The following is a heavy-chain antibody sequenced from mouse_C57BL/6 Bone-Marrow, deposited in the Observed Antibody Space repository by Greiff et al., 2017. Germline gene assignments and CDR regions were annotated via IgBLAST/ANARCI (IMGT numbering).Heavy chain of an antibody. V-gene: IGHV1-64*01. CDR1: GYTFTSYW. CDR3: ASVDLAY. CDR2: IHPNSGST. J-gene: IGHJ3*01. Sequence: QVQLQQPGAELVKPGASVKLSCKASGYTFTSYWMHWVKQRPGQGLEWIGMIHPNSGSTNYNEKFKSKATLTVDKSSSTAYIQLISLTSADSAVYYCASVDLAYWCQGTLVTVSA.